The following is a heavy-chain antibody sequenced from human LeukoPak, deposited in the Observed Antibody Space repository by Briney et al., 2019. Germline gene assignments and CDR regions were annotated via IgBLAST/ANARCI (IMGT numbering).Heavy chain of an antibody. Sequence: SVKVSCKASGGTFSSYAIGWVRQAPGQGLEWMGGIIPIFGTANYAQKFQGRVTITADESTSTAYMELSSLRSEDTAVYYCASRSSAAGMGALDYFDYWGQGTLVTVSS. D-gene: IGHD6-13*01. CDR1: GGTFSSYA. CDR2: IIPIFGTA. V-gene: IGHV1-69*01. J-gene: IGHJ4*02. CDR3: ASRSSAAGMGALDYFDY.